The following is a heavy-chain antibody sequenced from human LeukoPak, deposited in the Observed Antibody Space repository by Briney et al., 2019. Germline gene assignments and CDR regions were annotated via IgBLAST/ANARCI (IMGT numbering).Heavy chain of an antibody. Sequence: GGSLRLSCAASGFTFSSYAMSWVRQAPGKGLEWVSVIGGSGGNTYYADSVKGRLTISRDNSKNTLYLQMNSLRAEDTAVYYCAKKGGTSGITDFFDYWGQGTLVTVSS. V-gene: IGHV3-23*01. CDR3: AKKGGTSGITDFFDY. CDR1: GFTFSSYA. D-gene: IGHD1-14*01. CDR2: IGGSGGNT. J-gene: IGHJ4*02.